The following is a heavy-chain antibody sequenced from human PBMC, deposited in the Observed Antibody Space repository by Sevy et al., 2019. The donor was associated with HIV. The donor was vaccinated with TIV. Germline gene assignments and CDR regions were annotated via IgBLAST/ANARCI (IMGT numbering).Heavy chain of an antibody. CDR3: ARNFRHDSSGYYPLGY. CDR2: ISAYNGNT. Sequence: ASVKVSCKGSGYTFTSYGISWVRQAPGQGLEWMGWISAYNGNTNYAQKLQSRVTMTTDTSTSPAYMQLRSLRSDDTAVYYWARNFRHDSSGYYPLGYWGQGTLVTVSS. J-gene: IGHJ4*02. D-gene: IGHD3-22*01. V-gene: IGHV1-18*04. CDR1: GYTFTSYG.